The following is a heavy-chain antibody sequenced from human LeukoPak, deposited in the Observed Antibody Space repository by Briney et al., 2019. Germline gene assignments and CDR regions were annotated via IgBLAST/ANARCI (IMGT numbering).Heavy chain of an antibody. CDR3: AKDRTYSGYDALDY. CDR1: GFTFSSYG. J-gene: IGHJ4*02. D-gene: IGHD5-12*01. Sequence: GGSLRLSCAASGFTFSSYGMHWVRQAPGKGLEWVSGISWNSGSAGYADSVKGRFTISRDNAKNSLYLQMNSLRTEDTALYYCAKDRTYSGYDALDYWGQGTLVTVSS. CDR2: ISWNSGSA. V-gene: IGHV3-9*01.